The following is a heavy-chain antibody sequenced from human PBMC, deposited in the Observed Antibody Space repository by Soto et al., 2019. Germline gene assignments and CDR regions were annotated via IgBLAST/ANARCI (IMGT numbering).Heavy chain of an antibody. Sequence: PSETLSLTCIVSGGSVSSSNWWSWVRQPPGKGLEWIGEIYHSGSTTYNPPLKSRATISVDKSENQFSLRLKSVTAADTAVYYCVRDGTKTLRDWFDPWRQGISVTV. CDR3: VRDGTKTLRDWFDP. V-gene: IGHV4-4*02. J-gene: IGHJ5*02. CDR1: GGSVSSSNW. D-gene: IGHD1-1*01. CDR2: IYHSGST.